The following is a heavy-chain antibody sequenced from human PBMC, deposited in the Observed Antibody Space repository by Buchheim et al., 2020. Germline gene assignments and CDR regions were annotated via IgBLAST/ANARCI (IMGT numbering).Heavy chain of an antibody. CDR2: LYPGDSDT. CDR1: GYSFTSYW. V-gene: IGHV5-51*01. CDR3: ARRGVLTGSYTDFDI. D-gene: IGHD3-10*01. J-gene: IGHJ4*02. Sequence: EVQLVQSGPVVKKPGESLRLSCEGSGYSFTSYWIGWVRQMPGKGLEWIGILYPGDSDTRYNPSFQGRVTISADNSINTAYLQWGSLKASDTAIYYCARRGVLTGSYTDFDIWGQGTL.